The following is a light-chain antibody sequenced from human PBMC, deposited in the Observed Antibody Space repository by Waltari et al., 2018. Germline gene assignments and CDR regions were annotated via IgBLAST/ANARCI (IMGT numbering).Light chain of an antibody. V-gene: IGKV3-20*01. CDR3: QQFGGSPKYT. J-gene: IGKJ2*01. CDR1: QIISNNY. CDR2: GIS. Sequence: EIVLTQSPGTLSLSPGERATLSCRASQIISNNYLAWDQAKPGQAPRPLIYGISHRATGLPDRFSGGGSGTDFTLTISRLEPEDFAVYYCQQFGGSPKYTFGQGTKLEIK.